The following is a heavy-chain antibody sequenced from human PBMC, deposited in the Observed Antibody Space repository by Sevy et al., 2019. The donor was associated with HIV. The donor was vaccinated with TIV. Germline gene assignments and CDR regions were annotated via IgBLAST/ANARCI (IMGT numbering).Heavy chain of an antibody. CDR1: GFTFSGSA. V-gene: IGHV3-73*01. D-gene: IGHD6-13*01. Sequence: GGSLRLSCAASGFTFSGSAMHWVRLASGKGLEWVGRIRSKANSYATAYAASVKGRFTISRDDSKNTAYLQMDSLKTEDTAMSYCTSWSSSWPNDYWGQGTLVTVSS. CDR2: IRSKANSYAT. J-gene: IGHJ4*02. CDR3: TSWSSSWPNDY.